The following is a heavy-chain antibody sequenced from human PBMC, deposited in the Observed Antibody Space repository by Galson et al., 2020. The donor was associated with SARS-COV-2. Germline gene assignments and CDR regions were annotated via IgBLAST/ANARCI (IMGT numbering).Heavy chain of an antibody. D-gene: IGHD3-22*01. CDR1: GFTFSSYW. CDR3: ARSYFYASTGYYYSD. CDR2: INTDGSRT. Sequence: GGSLRLSCVASGFTFSSYWMHWVRQSPGDGLMWVARINTDGSRTNYADSVRGRFTISRDNAKNTLYLQMNSLRAEDTAVYYCARSYFYASTGYYYSDWGQGTLV. V-gene: IGHV3-74*01. J-gene: IGHJ4*01.